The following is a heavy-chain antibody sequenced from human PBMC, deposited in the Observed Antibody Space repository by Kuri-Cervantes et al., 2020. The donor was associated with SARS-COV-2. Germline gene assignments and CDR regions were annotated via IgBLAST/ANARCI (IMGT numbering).Heavy chain of an antibody. CDR1: GFTVSDYW. V-gene: IGHV3-74*01. CDR3: VRWSVRAYKDAFDI. CDR2: LSSSGGRT. D-gene: IGHD4-23*01. Sequence: GGSLRLSCEVSGFTVSDYWMHWVRQSPGKGLTWVARLSSSGGRTDYADSVRSRFSVSRDNAKNTLYLQMNNVRGEDTALYYCVRWSVRAYKDAFDIWGRGTMVTVSS. J-gene: IGHJ3*02.